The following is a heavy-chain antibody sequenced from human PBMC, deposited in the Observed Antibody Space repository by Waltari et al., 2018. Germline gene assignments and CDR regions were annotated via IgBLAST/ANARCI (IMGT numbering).Heavy chain of an antibody. CDR1: GYSFVDHY. CDR3: VRDLPRYSTNWDGDF. CDR2: LNPNTGGT. Sequence: QVQLVQSGAEVKRPGASVKVSCKASGYSFVDHYIHWVRQAPGQGLEWMGGLNPNTGGTNYAQKFQGRVTMTRDTSISTAYMEVSRLNSDDTAMFFCVRDLPRYSTNWDGDFWGQGTLVTVST. J-gene: IGHJ4*02. V-gene: IGHV1-2*02. D-gene: IGHD6-13*01.